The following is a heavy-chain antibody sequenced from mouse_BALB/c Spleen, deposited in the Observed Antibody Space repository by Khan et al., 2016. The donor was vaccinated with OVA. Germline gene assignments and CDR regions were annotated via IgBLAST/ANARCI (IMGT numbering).Heavy chain of an antibody. CDR2: INSNGGTR. CDR3: ARVYYRYDECYWYFAV. V-gene: IGHV5-6-3*01. Sequence: EVELVESGGGLVQPGGSLKLSCAASGFTFSSYGMSWVRQTPDKRLELVATINSNGGTRYYPDSMKGRFTISRDNAKNTLHLQMSSLKSEDTAMYYCARVYYRYDECYWYFAVWGAGTTVTVSS. J-gene: IGHJ1*01. CDR1: GFTFSSYG. D-gene: IGHD2-14*01.